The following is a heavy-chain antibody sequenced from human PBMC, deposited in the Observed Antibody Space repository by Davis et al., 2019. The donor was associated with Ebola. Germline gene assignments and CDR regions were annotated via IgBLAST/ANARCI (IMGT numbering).Heavy chain of an antibody. CDR1: GVSMRRGHFY. V-gene: IGHV4-31*03. J-gene: IGHJ4*02. Sequence: PSETLSLTCSVSGVSMRRGHFYFWIRQHPGKGLAWIASIYHTGRDYYNPSLKSRVAISVASSADQFSLTLNSVTAADTAIYYCARGGPVVTATRFDYWGQGILVTVSS. CDR3: ARGGPVVTATRFDY. D-gene: IGHD2-21*02. CDR2: IYHTGRD.